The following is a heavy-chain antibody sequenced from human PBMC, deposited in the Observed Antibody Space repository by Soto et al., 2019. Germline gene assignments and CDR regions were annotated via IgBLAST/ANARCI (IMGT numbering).Heavy chain of an antibody. D-gene: IGHD5-18*01. CDR1: GFTFSSYS. J-gene: IGHJ6*02. Sequence: EVQVVESGGGLVKPGGSLRLSCAASGFTFSSYSMKWVRQAPGKGLEWVSSINSSGSYKYYADSVKGRFTISRDNAKNSLYLQMNSLRAEDTAVYYCARIIGYGYHYYGLDVWGQGTTVTVSS. V-gene: IGHV3-21*01. CDR3: ARIIGYGYHYYGLDV. CDR2: INSSGSYK.